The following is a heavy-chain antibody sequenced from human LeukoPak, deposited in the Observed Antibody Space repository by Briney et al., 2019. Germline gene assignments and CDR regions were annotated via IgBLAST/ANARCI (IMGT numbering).Heavy chain of an antibody. CDR1: GGSISCYY. V-gene: IGHV4-59*08. Sequence: SETLSLTCTVSGGSISCYYWSWIRQPPGKGLEWIGYIYYYGSTNYNPSLKSRVTISEDTSKNQFSLRLSSVTAADTAVYYCARLYTVVGFEHWGQGTLVTVSS. J-gene: IGHJ4*02. CDR3: ARLYTVVGFEH. CDR2: IYYYGST. D-gene: IGHD4-23*01.